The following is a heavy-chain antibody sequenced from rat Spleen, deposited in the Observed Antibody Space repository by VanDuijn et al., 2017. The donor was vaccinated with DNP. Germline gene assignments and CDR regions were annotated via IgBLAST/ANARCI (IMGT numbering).Heavy chain of an antibody. D-gene: IGHD1-1*01. CDR2: ISYDGHST. CDR3: TRPMDYFSGGFAY. CDR1: GFTFSDYY. V-gene: IGHV5-22*01. Sequence: EVHLVESGGGLVQPGRSLKLSCAAAGFTFSDYYMAWVRQAPTKGLEWVAYISYDGHSTYNGDSLKGRFTISRDNAKSILYLQMNSLRSEDMATYYCTRPMDYFSGGFAYWGQGTLVTVSS. J-gene: IGHJ3*01.